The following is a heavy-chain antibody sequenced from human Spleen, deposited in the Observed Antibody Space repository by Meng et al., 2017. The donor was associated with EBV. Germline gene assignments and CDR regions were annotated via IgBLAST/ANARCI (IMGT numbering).Heavy chain of an antibody. CDR2: IIPIFGTA. CDR3: ARGEQTEVWFDP. V-gene: IGHV1-69*06. D-gene: IGHD1/OR15-1a*01. CDR1: GGPFTSYA. J-gene: IGHJ5*02. Sequence: QVQLVQSGTEVKKPGSSVKVSCEASGGPFTSYAVSWVRQAPGQGLEWMGGIIPIFGTANYAQKFQGRVTITADKSTSTAYMELSSLRSEDTAVYYCARGEQTEVWFDPWGQGTLVTVSS.